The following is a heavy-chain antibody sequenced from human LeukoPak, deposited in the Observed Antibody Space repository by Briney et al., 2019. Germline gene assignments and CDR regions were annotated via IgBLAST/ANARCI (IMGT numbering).Heavy chain of an antibody. Sequence: GGSLRLSCAASGFTFRSYGMHWVRQAPAKGLEWVAFIRYDGSNKYYADSVKGRFTISRDNSKNTLYLQMNSLRAEDTAVYYCAKDLGVAGTENSPFDYWGQGTLVTVSS. J-gene: IGHJ4*02. D-gene: IGHD3-10*01. CDR1: GFTFRSYG. CDR2: IRYDGSNK. V-gene: IGHV3-30*02. CDR3: AKDLGVAGTENSPFDY.